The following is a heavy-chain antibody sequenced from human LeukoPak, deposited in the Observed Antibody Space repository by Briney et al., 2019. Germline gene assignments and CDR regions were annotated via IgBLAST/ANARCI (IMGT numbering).Heavy chain of an antibody. D-gene: IGHD4-11*01. CDR3: AREALQLKRGWFDP. CDR2: IYYSGST. J-gene: IGHJ5*02. CDR1: GGSISSYY. Sequence: SETLSLTCTVSGGSISSYYWSWIRQPPGKGLEWIGYIYYSGSTNYNPSLKSRVTISVDTSKNQFSLKLSSVTAADTAVYYCAREALQLKRGWFDPWGQGTLVTVSS. V-gene: IGHV4-59*12.